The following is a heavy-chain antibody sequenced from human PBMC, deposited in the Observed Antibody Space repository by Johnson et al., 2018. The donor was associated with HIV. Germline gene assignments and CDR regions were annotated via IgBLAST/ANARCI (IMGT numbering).Heavy chain of an antibody. CDR2: ITYDGRNK. V-gene: IGHV3-30*04. D-gene: IGHD6-19*01. Sequence: QVQLVESGGGVMQPGKSLRLSCEASGFTFRSYAMHWVRQAPGKGLEWVAVITYDGRNKYYTDSVKGRFIISRDNSKNMTNLQMNGLSDEDTADYYCVRDQGSGWPTNAFDIWGQGTRVTVSS. CDR3: VRDQGSGWPTNAFDI. CDR1: GFTFRSYA. J-gene: IGHJ3*02.